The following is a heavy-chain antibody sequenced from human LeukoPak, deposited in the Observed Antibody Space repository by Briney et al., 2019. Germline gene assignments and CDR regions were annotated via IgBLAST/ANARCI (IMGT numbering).Heavy chain of an antibody. Sequence: RTGGSLRLSCAASGFTFSDYYMSWIRQAPGKGLEWVGRIRSKTDGGTTDYAAPVKGRFTISRDDSKNTLYLQMNSLKTGDTAVYYCTTARNMVRGVIPLDYWGQGTLVTVSS. CDR1: GFTFSDYY. V-gene: IGHV3-15*01. CDR3: TTARNMVRGVIPLDY. J-gene: IGHJ4*02. D-gene: IGHD3-10*01. CDR2: IRSKTDGGTT.